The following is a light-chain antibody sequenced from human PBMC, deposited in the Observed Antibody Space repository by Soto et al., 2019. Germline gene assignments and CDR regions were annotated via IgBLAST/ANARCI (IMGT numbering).Light chain of an antibody. V-gene: IGKV1-39*01. CDR1: QSISNY. CDR3: LHGYSTPRT. CDR2: AAS. Sequence: DIQMTQSPSSLSASVGDRVTITCRASQSISNYVNGYQQKPGKAPHLLIYAASSLKSGVPSRVSGSGAGTDFTLTISRLQPEDLATYFCLHGYSTPRTFGQGTKVELK. J-gene: IGKJ1*01.